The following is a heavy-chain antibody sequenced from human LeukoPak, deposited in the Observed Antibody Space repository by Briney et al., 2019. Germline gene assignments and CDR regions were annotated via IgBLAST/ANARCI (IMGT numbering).Heavy chain of an antibody. CDR1: GGSFSGYY. J-gene: IGHJ6*03. CDR3: ASQPSYYYGSGIYYYYYMDV. CDR2: INHSGST. V-gene: IGHV4-34*01. Sequence: PSETLSLTCAVYGGSFSGYYWSWIRQPPGKGLEWIGEINHSGSTNYNPSLKSRVTISVDTSKNQFSLKLSSVTAADTAVYYCASQPSYYYGSGIYYYYYMDVWGKGTTVTISS. D-gene: IGHD3-10*01.